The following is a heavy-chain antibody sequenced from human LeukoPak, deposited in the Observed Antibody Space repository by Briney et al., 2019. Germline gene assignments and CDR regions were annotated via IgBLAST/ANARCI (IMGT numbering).Heavy chain of an antibody. CDR1: GFTFSNYN. CDR2: ISSSGSTI. J-gene: IGHJ4*02. Sequence: GGSLRLSCAASGFTFSNYNMNWVRQAPGKGLEWVSYISSSGSTILYADSVKGRFTISRDNAKNSLFLQMNSLRAGDTAVYYCAREKASTTGTTDYDYWGQGTLVTVSS. D-gene: IGHD1-1*01. V-gene: IGHV3-48*04. CDR3: AREKASTTGTTDYDY.